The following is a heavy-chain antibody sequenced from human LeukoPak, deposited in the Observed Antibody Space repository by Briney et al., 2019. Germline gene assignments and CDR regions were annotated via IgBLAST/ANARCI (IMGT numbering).Heavy chain of an antibody. J-gene: IGHJ4*02. Sequence: QAGGSLRLSCAASGFTFSSYAMHWVRHAPGKGLEWVAVISYDGSNKYYADSVKGRFTISRDNSKNTLYLQMNSLRAEDTAVYYCARDTVRGIVFYYFDYWGQGTLVTVSS. CDR2: ISYDGSNK. V-gene: IGHV3-30*04. CDR3: ARDTVRGIVFYYFDY. CDR1: GFTFSSYA. D-gene: IGHD3-10*01.